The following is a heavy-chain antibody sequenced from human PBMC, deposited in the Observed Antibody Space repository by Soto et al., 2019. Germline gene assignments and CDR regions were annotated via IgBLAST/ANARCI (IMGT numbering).Heavy chain of an antibody. V-gene: IGHV1-69*01. J-gene: IGHJ6*02. CDR3: ARDSHPPALSGDIMCWDV. CDR1: GGTFSSYA. Sequence: QVQLVQSGAEVKKPGSSVKVSCKASGGTFSSYAVSWVRQAPGQGLEWMGGIIPIFGTVIYAQQFQGRVTITADESTKTAYMELRSLRFEDTAVYYCARDSHPPALSGDIMCWDVWGQGTTVTVSS. CDR2: IIPIFGTV. D-gene: IGHD2-15*01.